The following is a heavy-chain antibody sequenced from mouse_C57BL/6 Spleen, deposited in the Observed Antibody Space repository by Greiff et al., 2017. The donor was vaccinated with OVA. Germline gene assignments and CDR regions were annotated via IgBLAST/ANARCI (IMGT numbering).Heavy chain of an antibody. D-gene: IGHD1-1*01. CDR2: INPSTGGT. Sequence: DVQLQESGPELVKPGASVKISCKASGYSFTGYYMNWVKQSPEKSLEWIGEINPSTGGTTYNQKFKAKATLTVDKSSSTAYMQLKSLTSEDSAVYYCARSGYYGSSYWYFDVWGTGTTVTVSS. CDR1: GYSFTGYY. J-gene: IGHJ1*03. V-gene: IGHV1-42*01. CDR3: ARSGYYGSSYWYFDV.